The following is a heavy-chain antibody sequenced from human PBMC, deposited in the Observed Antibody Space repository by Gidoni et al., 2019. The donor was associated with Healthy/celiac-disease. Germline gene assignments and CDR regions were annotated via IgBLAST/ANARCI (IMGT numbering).Heavy chain of an antibody. D-gene: IGHD6-19*01. CDR3: AKDQSGDSSGWYYYYYYGMDV. V-gene: IGHV3-30*18. J-gene: IGHJ6*02. CDR1: ALTSSSYG. CDR2: ISYDGSNK. Sequence: QVQLVESGGGVVQPGRSLRPSCQASALTSSSYGLHWGRQAPGKGLEWVAVISYDGSNKYYADSVKGRFTISRDNSKNTLYLQMNSLRAEDTAVYYCAKDQSGDSSGWYYYYYYGMDVWGQGTTVTVSS.